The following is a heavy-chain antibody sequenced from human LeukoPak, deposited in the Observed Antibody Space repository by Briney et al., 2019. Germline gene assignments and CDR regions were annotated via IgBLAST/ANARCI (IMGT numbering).Heavy chain of an antibody. CDR1: GFTVSSNY. J-gene: IGHJ4*02. V-gene: IGHV3-53*01. D-gene: IGHD3-9*01. CDR2: IYSGGST. Sequence: GGSLRLSCAASGFTVSSNYMSWVRQAPGKGLEWVSVIYSGGSTYYADSVKGRFTISRDNSKNTLYLQMNGLRAEDTAVYYCARTPYYDNPLDYWGRGTLVTVSS. CDR3: ARTPYYDNPLDY.